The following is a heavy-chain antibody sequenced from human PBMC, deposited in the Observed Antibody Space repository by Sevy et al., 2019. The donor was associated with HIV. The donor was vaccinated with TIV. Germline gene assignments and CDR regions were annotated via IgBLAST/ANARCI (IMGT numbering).Heavy chain of an antibody. CDR2: ISSTSNYK. Sequence: GGSLRLSCAASGFIFSSYSMNWVRQAPGKGLEWVSSISSTSNYKYYADSVKGRFTISRDNAKNSLYLQVNSLRAEDTAVYYCARVTIHYYDTSGYFDYWGQGTLVTVSS. CDR3: ARVTIHYYDTSGYFDY. CDR1: GFIFSSYS. D-gene: IGHD3-22*01. J-gene: IGHJ4*02. V-gene: IGHV3-21*03.